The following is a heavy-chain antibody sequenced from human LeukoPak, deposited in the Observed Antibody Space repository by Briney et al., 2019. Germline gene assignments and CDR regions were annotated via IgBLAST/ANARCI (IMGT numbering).Heavy chain of an antibody. CDR1: GFTFSSYW. Sequence: GGSLRLSCAASGFTFSSYWMSWVRQAPGKGLEWVANIKQDGSEKYYVDSVKGRFTISRDNAKNSLYLQMNSLRAEDTALYYCAKDKSYSSGWHNWFDPWGQGTLVTVSS. D-gene: IGHD6-19*01. CDR3: AKDKSYSSGWHNWFDP. J-gene: IGHJ5*02. CDR2: IKQDGSEK. V-gene: IGHV3-7*03.